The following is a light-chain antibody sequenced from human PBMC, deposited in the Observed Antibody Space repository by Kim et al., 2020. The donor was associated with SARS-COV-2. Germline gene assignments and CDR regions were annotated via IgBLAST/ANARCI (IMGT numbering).Light chain of an antibody. Sequence: NFMLTQSHSVSQSQGKTVIISCTRSSGSIVSDFVQWFQQRPGSSPTTVIYEDHKRPSGVPDRFSGSVDSSSNSASLTISGLRAEDEADYYCQSYDDNIWVFGGGTQLTVL. CDR3: QSYDDNIWV. V-gene: IGLV6-57*01. CDR1: SGSIVSDF. CDR2: EDH. J-gene: IGLJ3*02.